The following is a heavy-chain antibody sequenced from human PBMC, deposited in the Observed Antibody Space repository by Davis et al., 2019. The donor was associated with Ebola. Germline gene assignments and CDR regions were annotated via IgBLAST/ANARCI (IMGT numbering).Heavy chain of an antibody. V-gene: IGHV1-69*13. D-gene: IGHD3-3*01. CDR1: GGTFSSYA. CDR3: ARLITIFGVVTHDY. CDR2: IIPIFGTA. J-gene: IGHJ4*02. Sequence: SVKVSCKASGGTFSSYAISWVRQAPGQGLEWMGGIIPIFGTANYAQKFQGRVTITADESTSTVYMELSSLRSEDTAVYYCARLITIFGVVTHDYWGQGTLVTVSS.